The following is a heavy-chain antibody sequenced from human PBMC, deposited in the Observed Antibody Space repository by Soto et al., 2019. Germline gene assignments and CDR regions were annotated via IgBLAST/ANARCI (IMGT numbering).Heavy chain of an antibody. Sequence: GGSLRLSCAASGFTFSSYSMNWVRQAPGKGLEWVSSISSSSSYIYYADSVKGRFTISRDNAKNSLYLQMNSLRAEDTAVYYCAREPYSSGWYNYWGQGTLVTVSS. CDR1: GFTFSSYS. J-gene: IGHJ4*02. CDR3: AREPYSSGWYNY. CDR2: ISSSSSYI. D-gene: IGHD6-19*01. V-gene: IGHV3-21*01.